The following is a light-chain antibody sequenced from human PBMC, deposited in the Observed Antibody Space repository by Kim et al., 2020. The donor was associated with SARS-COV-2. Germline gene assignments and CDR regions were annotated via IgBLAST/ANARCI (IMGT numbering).Light chain of an antibody. Sequence: QSVLTQPPSVSGAPGQRVTISCTGSTANIGTDYDVHWYQQLPGTAPRLLIFGKNNRPSGVPDRFSSSKSGTSASLVIAGLQAEDEADYYCQTYDNILNGVIFGGGTQLTVL. V-gene: IGLV1-40*01. J-gene: IGLJ2*01. CDR3: QTYDNILNGVI. CDR2: GKN. CDR1: TANIGTDYD.